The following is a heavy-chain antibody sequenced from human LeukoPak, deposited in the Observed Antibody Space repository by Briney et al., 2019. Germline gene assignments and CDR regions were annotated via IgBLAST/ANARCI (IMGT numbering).Heavy chain of an antibody. J-gene: IGHJ3*02. CDR1: GYTFTSYY. CDR2: INPSGGST. D-gene: IGHD6-19*01. CDR3: ARAVAANPHDAFDI. V-gene: IGHV1-46*01. Sequence: ASVKVSCKASGYTFTSYYMHWVRQASGQGLEWMGIINPSGGSTDYAQKFQGRVSMTRDTSTSTVYMELSSLRSEDTAVYYCARAVAANPHDAFDIWGQGTMVTVSS.